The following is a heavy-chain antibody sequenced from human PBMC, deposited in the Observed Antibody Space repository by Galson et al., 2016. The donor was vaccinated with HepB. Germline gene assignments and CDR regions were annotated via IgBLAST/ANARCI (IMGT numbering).Heavy chain of an antibody. D-gene: IGHD1-14*01. CDR3: ARDRLTSVTRHWTGTTYTYYGMDV. CDR2: IKQDGRGK. CDR1: GFSFSAYW. J-gene: IGHJ6*02. Sequence: SLRLSCAASGFSFSAYWMSWVRQSPGKGLAWVANIKQDGRGKYYVDYVKGRFTISSDNARNSLYLQVNGLRAADTAVYYCARDRLTSVTRHWTGTTYTYYGMDVWGQGTTVTVSS. V-gene: IGHV3-7*03.